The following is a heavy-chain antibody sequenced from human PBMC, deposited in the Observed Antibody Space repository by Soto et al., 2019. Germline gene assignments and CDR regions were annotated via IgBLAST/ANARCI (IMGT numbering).Heavy chain of an antibody. CDR1: GFTFSGSA. Sequence: PGGSLRLSCAASGFTFSGSAMHWVRQASGKGLEWVGRIRSKANSHATAYAASVKDRFTISRDDSKNTAYLQMYSLKTEDTAVYYCTRSAPNYDVLTGYYSSNWFDPWGQGTLVTVSS. CDR2: IRSKANSHAT. V-gene: IGHV3-73*01. D-gene: IGHD3-9*01. CDR3: TRSAPNYDVLTGYYSSNWFDP. J-gene: IGHJ5*02.